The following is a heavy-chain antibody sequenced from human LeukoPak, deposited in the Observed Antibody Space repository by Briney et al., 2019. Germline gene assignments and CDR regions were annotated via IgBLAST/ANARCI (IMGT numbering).Heavy chain of an antibody. CDR1: GGSISSGDYS. D-gene: IGHD4-17*01. Sequence: SETLSLTCAVSGGSISSGDYSWSWIRQPPGKGLEWIGYIYHGGSTYYNPSLKSRVTISVDRSKNQFSLRLSSVTAADTAVYHCARGPRIYGDYLFDYWGQGTLVTVSS. J-gene: IGHJ4*02. CDR3: ARGPRIYGDYLFDY. V-gene: IGHV4-30-2*01. CDR2: IYHGGST.